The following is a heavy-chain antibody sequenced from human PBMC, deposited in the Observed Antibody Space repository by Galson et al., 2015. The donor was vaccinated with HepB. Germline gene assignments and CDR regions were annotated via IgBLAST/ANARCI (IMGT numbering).Heavy chain of an antibody. CDR1: GNTFTSFD. CDR3: ARDLHITVPGTPDY. J-gene: IGHJ4*02. CDR2: INPNSGGT. D-gene: IGHD6-19*01. Sequence: SVKVSCKASGNTFTSFDINWVRQAPGQGLEWMGWINPNSGGTNYAQKFQGRVTLTRDTSISTAYMELSRLRSDDTAVFYCARDLHITVPGTPDYWGQGTLVTVSS. V-gene: IGHV1-2*02.